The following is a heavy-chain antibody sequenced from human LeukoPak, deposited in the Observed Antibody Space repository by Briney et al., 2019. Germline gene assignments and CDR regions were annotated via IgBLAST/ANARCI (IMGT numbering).Heavy chain of an antibody. CDR1: GFTLSTYA. V-gene: IGHV3-23*01. Sequence: RGSLRLSCTASGFTLSTYAMNWVRQAPGKGLQWVSLIFGNAATTAYADSVKGPFTISRDNSKNTLYLQMNSLRVEDTAVYYCAKDRTPDGYYSIDYWGQGILVTVSS. J-gene: IGHJ4*02. D-gene: IGHD3-3*01. CDR2: IFGNAATT. CDR3: AKDRTPDGYYSIDY.